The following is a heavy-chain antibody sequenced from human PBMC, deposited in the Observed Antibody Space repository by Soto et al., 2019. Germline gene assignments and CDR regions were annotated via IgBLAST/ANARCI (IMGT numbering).Heavy chain of an antibody. J-gene: IGHJ6*02. Sequence: GGSLRLSCAASGFTFSDYYMSWIRQALGKGLEWVSYISSSGSTIYYADSVKGRFTISRDNAKNSLYLQMNSLRAEDTAVYYCCMQQLSHDYYYGMDVWGQGTTVTVSS. CDR1: GFTFSDYY. V-gene: IGHV3-11*01. D-gene: IGHD6-13*01. CDR2: ISSSGSTI. CDR3: CMQQLSHDYYYGMDV.